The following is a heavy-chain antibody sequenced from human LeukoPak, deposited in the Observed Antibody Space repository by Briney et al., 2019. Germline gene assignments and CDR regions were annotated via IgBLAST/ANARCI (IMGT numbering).Heavy chain of an antibody. J-gene: IGHJ4*02. Sequence: PSETLSLTCTVSGGSISSSSCYWGWIRQPPGKGLEWIGSIYYSGSTYYNPSLKSRVTISVDTSKNQFSLKLSSVTAADTAVYSCAKLPAGSGSLSYFDYWGQGTLATVSS. V-gene: IGHV4-39*01. CDR2: IYYSGST. D-gene: IGHD3-10*01. CDR1: GGSISSSSCY. CDR3: AKLPAGSGSLSYFDY.